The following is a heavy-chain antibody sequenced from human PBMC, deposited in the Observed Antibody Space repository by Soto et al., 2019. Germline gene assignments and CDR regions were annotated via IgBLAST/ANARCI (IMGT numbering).Heavy chain of an antibody. Sequence: GGSLRLSCAASGFTFSSYAMHWVRQAPGKGLEWVAFISHDATSEHYIDSVKGRFTISRDNAKNKLYIQMNSLRGEDTAVYYCAKGQDLSPRIASGSYSNYFYGVGVWGRGTTVTHSS. J-gene: IGHJ6*02. CDR3: AKGQDLSPRIASGSYSNYFYGVGV. V-gene: IGHV3-30-3*01. CDR2: ISHDATSE. CDR1: GFTFSSYA. D-gene: IGHD6-19*01.